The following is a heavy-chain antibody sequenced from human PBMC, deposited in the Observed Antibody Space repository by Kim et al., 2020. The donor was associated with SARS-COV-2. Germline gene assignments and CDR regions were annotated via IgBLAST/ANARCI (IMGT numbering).Heavy chain of an antibody. CDR3: ARAKGAAREHSIDY. J-gene: IGHJ4*02. D-gene: IGHD6-6*01. V-gene: IGHV3-11*01. Sequence: ADSVKGRLTISRDNPKNSLYLQMNSQRAEDTAVYYCARAKGAAREHSIDYWGQGTLVTVSS.